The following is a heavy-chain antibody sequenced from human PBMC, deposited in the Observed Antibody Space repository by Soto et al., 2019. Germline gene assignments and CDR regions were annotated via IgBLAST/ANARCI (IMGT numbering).Heavy chain of an antibody. V-gene: IGHV5-51*01. D-gene: IGHD1-26*01. CDR1: GYSFASHW. J-gene: IGHJ4*02. CDR3: ARYSGSYWHYLDF. Sequence: LGESLKISCKGSGYSFASHWVAWVRQMPEKGLEWIGTIYPGDSDTKYSPAFRGQVTISADTSVSTAYLQWRSLEATDSAIYCCARYSGSYWHYLDFWGQGTLVTVSS. CDR2: IYPGDSDT.